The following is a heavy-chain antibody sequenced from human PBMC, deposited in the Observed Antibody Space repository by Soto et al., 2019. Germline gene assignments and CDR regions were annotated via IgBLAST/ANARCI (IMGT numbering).Heavy chain of an antibody. CDR2: ISYDGSNK. CDR3: AKDQYQLIRRCYGLDV. Sequence: QVQLVESGGGVVQPGRSLRLSCAASGFTFSNYVMHWVRQAPGKGLEWVAVISYDGSNKYYADSVRGRFTISRDNSKNTLFLQMNSLTHEDKAVYYCAKDQYQLIRRCYGLDVWGQGTTVTVSS. V-gene: IGHV3-30*18. D-gene: IGHD2-2*01. J-gene: IGHJ6*02. CDR1: GFTFSNYV.